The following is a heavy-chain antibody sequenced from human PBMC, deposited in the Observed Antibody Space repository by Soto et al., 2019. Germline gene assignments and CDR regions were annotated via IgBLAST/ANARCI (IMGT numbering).Heavy chain of an antibody. Sequence: GGSLRLSCAASGFTFSSFGMHWVRQAQGKGLGWVSLIWYDGSKKSYGDSVKGRFTISRDNSRNTVYLQMNSLRADDTAVYYCARDASYYSLWSGYYPSRNGMDVWGQGTTVTV. CDR2: IWYDGSKK. CDR3: ARDASYYSLWSGYYPSRNGMDV. D-gene: IGHD3-3*01. J-gene: IGHJ6*02. CDR1: GFTFSSFG. V-gene: IGHV3-33*01.